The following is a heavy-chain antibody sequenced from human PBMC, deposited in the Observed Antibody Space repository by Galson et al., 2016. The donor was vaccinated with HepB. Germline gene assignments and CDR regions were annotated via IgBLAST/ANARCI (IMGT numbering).Heavy chain of an antibody. CDR1: GVSISSSNYY. CDR2: IYFSGST. J-gene: IGHJ4*02. Sequence: SETLSLTCTVSGVSISSSNYYWGWIRQPPGKALEWIGSIYFSGSTYSNPSLKSRVTISGDTSKNRFSLKLTSVTAADTAVYYCARTGIPRYFDYWGQGTLVTVSS. CDR3: ARTGIPRYFDY. D-gene: IGHD1-14*01. V-gene: IGHV4-39*01.